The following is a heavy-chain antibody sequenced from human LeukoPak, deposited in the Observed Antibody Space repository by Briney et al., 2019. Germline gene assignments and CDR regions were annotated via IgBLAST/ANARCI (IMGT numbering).Heavy chain of an antibody. CDR3: ARTQAVAGTGWFDP. Sequence: GASVKVSCKASGGTFSGYAISWVRQAPGQGLEWMGWISAYNGNTNYAQKLQGRVTMTTDTSTSTAYMELRSLRSDDTAVYYCARTQAVAGTGWFDPWGQGTLVTVSS. J-gene: IGHJ5*02. CDR1: GGTFSGYA. D-gene: IGHD6-19*01. CDR2: ISAYNGNT. V-gene: IGHV1-18*01.